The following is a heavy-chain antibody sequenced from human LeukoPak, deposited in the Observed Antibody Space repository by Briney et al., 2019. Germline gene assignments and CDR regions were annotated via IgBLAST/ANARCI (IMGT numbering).Heavy chain of an antibody. J-gene: IGHJ4*02. CDR1: GFTFSSYG. V-gene: IGHV3-21*01. CDR3: ARDRMATIDFDY. CDR2: ISSGSSYI. D-gene: IGHD5-24*01. Sequence: GGPLRLSCAASGFTFSSYGMNWVRQAPGKGLEWVSSISSGSSYIYYADSMKGRFTISRDNAKNSLFLQMNSLRAEDTAVYYCARDRMATIDFDYWGQGTLVTVSS.